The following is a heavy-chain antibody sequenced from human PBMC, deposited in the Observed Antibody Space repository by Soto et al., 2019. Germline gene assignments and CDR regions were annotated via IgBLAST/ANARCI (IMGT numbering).Heavy chain of an antibody. CDR1: GFTVSSNY. CDR2: IYSVGTT. Sequence: GGSLRLSCSASGFTVSSNYMSWVRQAPGKGLKRVSVIYSVGTTYYADSVKGRFTISRDNSKNTLYLQMNSLGAEDTAVYYCARNLYYYDSSGYYYYWGQGTLVTVSS. J-gene: IGHJ4*02. D-gene: IGHD3-22*01. CDR3: ARNLYYYDSSGYYYY. V-gene: IGHV3-66*01.